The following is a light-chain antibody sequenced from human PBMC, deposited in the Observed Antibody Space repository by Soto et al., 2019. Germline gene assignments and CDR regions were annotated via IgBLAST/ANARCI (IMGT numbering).Light chain of an antibody. CDR2: GAS. J-gene: IGKJ1*01. V-gene: IGKV3-15*01. CDR3: QQYYTWPRT. CDR1: QSVSTN. Sequence: EIVMTQSPGTLSVSPGEGATLSCRASQSVSTNLAWYQQKPDQAPRLLIYGASTTAPGMPARFSGSGYGTEFTLTISSLQSEDFAVYYCQQYYTWPRTLGQGTRVEIK.